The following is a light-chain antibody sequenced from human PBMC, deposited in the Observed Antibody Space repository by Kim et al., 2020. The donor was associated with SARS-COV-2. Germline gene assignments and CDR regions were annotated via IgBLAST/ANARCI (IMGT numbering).Light chain of an antibody. CDR1: SGHSSNA. V-gene: IGLV4-69*01. J-gene: IGLJ3*02. CDR3: QSWGV. CDR2: VNNDGSH. Sequence: APLGASVKLTCTLNSGHSSNAIAWHQQQPEKGPRYLMKVNNDGSHSKGDGIPDRFSGSSSGAERYLTISSLQSVDEADYYCQSWGVFGGGTKVTVL.